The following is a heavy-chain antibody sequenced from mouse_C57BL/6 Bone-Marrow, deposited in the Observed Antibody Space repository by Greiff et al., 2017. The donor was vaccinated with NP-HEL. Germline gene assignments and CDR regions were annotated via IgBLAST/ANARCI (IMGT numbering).Heavy chain of an antibody. CDR1: GYTFTSYW. V-gene: IGHV1-72*01. D-gene: IGHD1-1*01. CDR2: IDPNSGGT. J-gene: IGHJ1*03. Sequence: QVQLQQPGADLVKPGASVKLSCKASGYTFTSYWMHWVKQRPGRGLEWIGRIDPNSGGTKFNEKFKTKATLTVDKPSSTAYMQLSSLTSEDSAGYYWARYYYGSRGWYFDVWGTGTTVTVSS. CDR3: ARYYYGSRGWYFDV.